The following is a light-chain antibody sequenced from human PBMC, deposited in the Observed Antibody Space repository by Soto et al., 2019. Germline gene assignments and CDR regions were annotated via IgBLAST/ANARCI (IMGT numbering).Light chain of an antibody. CDR2: KAS. CDR1: QRISTW. CDR3: QQYNSYSS. Sequence: DIQMTQSPSTLSASVGDRVTITCRASQRISTWLAWYQQKPGKAPKLLIYKASTLESGLPSRFSGSGSGTEFTRTISSLQPDDFATYYCQQYNSYSSFGQGTKVEIK. V-gene: IGKV1-5*03. J-gene: IGKJ1*01.